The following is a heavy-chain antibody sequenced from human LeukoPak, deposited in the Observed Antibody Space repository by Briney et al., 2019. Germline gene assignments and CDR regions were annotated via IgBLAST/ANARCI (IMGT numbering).Heavy chain of an antibody. J-gene: IGHJ6*02. D-gene: IGHD1-26*01. CDR3: ARDLGSYYYYGMDV. CDR1: GYTFTSYG. CDR2: ISAYNGNT. V-gene: IGHV1-18*01. Sequence: SVKVSCKASGYTFTSYGISWVRQAPGQGLEWMGWISAYNGNTNYAQKLQGRVTMTTDTSTSTAYMELRSLRSDDTAVYYCARDLGSYYYYGMDVWGQGTTVTVSS.